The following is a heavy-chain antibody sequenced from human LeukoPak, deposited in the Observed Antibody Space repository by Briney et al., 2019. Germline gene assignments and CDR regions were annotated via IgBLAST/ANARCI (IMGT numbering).Heavy chain of an antibody. D-gene: IGHD5-18*01. CDR2: ISSGSSAI. Sequence: GGSLRLSCEASGFTFTTYSMTWVRQAPGKGLEWVSIISSGSSAIFSADALKGRFTISRDDAKNLLYLDMNSLRAEDTAVYYCAKSGDTAIVSVVDMWGQGTKVTVSP. J-gene: IGHJ3*02. CDR3: AKSGDTAIVSVVDM. V-gene: IGHV3-21*01. CDR1: GFTFTTYS.